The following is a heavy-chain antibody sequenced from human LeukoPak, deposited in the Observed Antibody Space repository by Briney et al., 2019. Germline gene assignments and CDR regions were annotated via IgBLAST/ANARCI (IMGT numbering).Heavy chain of an antibody. D-gene: IGHD2/OR15-2a*01. V-gene: IGHV4-4*07. Sequence: SETLSLTCDVSGVSISSYYWGWVRQPPGKGLDWIGRIYTTGTTNFNPSLKSRLTMSVDTSKNQFSLKLTSVTAADTAVYFCGRQGYTASHYFLDFWSQGTLVTVSS. CDR1: GVSISSYY. CDR2: IYTTGTT. J-gene: IGHJ4*01. CDR3: GRQGYTASHYFLDF.